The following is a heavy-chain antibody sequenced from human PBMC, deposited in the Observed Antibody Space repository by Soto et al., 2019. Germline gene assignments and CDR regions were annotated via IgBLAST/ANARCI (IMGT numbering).Heavy chain of an antibody. D-gene: IGHD3-16*01. CDR3: RRKVEPGYSYEYVEY. CDR1: GYTFTSYY. J-gene: IGHJ4*02. CDR2: INPSGGST. Sequence: QVQLVQSGAEVKKPGASVKVSCKASGYTFTSYYMHWVRQAPGQGPEWMGIINPSGGSTSYAQKLQGRVTMARDTSTSTVYMELISFRSDYTSVNYCRRKVEPGYSYEYVEYWGQQAMITV. V-gene: IGHV1-46*03.